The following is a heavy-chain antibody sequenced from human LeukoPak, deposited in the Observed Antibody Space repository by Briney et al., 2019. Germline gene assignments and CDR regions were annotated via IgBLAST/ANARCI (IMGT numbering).Heavy chain of an antibody. V-gene: IGHV3-23*01. Sequence: GGSLRPSCAASGFTFSSYAMSWVRQAPGEGLEWVSAISGSGGSTYYADSVKGRFTISRDNPKNTLYLQMNSLRAEETAVYYCAKGEGSSRSQYWGQGTLVTVSS. J-gene: IGHJ4*02. CDR1: GFTFSSYA. D-gene: IGHD6-13*01. CDR2: ISGSGGST. CDR3: AKGEGSSRSQY.